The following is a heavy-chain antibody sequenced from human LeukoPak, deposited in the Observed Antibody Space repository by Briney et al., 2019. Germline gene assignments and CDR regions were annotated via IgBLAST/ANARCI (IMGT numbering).Heavy chain of an antibody. V-gene: IGHV3-15*01. CDR3: TSDDPVNRS. J-gene: IGHJ4*02. Sequence: PGGSLRLSCAASGFAFSNAWMSWVRQAPGKGLEWVGRIKSKTNGETTDYAAPLKGRFTISRDDSKNTLFLQVNTLKTEDTAMYYCTSDDPVNRSWGQGTRVTVSS. CDR1: GFAFSNAW. CDR2: IKSKTNGETT.